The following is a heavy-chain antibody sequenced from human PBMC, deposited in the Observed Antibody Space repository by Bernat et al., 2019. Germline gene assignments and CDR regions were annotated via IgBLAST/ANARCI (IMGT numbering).Heavy chain of an antibody. CDR1: GYTFTNYP. Sequence: QVQLVQSGAEVKKPGASVKVSCKASGYTFTNYPMHWVHQAPGQRLEWMGWINAGNANTKYSQKFQGRVTITRDTTASTAYMELSSLTSEDTAVYYCAREASRRGYNCFDPWGQGTLVTVSS. CDR3: AREASRRGYNCFDP. J-gene: IGHJ5*02. V-gene: IGHV1-3*01. D-gene: IGHD1-14*01. CDR2: INAGNANT.